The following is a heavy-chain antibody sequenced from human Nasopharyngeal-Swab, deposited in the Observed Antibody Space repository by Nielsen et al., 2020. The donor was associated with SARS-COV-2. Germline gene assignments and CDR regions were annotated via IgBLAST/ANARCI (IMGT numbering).Heavy chain of an antibody. V-gene: IGHV1-58*01. Sequence: SVKVSCKASGFTFTSSSVQWVRQARGQRLDWIGWIVVGSGNTNYAQKFQERVTITRDMSTSTAYMELSSLRSEDTAVYYCAAEDDSSGYYPDAFDIWGQGTMVTVSS. J-gene: IGHJ3*02. D-gene: IGHD3-22*01. CDR3: AAEDDSSGYYPDAFDI. CDR1: GFTFTSSS. CDR2: IVVGSGNT.